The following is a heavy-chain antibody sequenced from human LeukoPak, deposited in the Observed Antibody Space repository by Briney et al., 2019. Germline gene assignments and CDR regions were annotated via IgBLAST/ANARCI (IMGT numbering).Heavy chain of an antibody. CDR1: GGSISSYY. CDR2: IYNKGGT. J-gene: IGHJ4*02. CDR3: AYSATYYYFDY. Sequence: PSETLSLTCTVSGGSISSYYWSWIRQPPGKELEWIGYIYNKGGTNYSPSLKSRVTISVDTSKNQFSLMLSSVAAADTAIYYCAYSATYYYFDYWGQGALVTVSS. D-gene: IGHD1-26*01. V-gene: IGHV4-59*01.